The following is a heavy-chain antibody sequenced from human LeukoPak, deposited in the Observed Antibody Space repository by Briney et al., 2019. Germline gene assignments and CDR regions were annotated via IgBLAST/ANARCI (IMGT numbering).Heavy chain of an antibody. Sequence: PSETLSLTCTVSRGFISSGSYYWSWIRQPAGKGLEWIGRIYTSGSTNYNPSLKSRVTISVDTSKNQFSLKLSSVTAADTAVYYCARFCSSASCNTDYWGQGTLVTVSS. V-gene: IGHV4-61*02. D-gene: IGHD2-2*02. CDR3: ARFCSSASCNTDY. CDR2: IYTSGST. CDR1: RGFISSGSYY. J-gene: IGHJ4*02.